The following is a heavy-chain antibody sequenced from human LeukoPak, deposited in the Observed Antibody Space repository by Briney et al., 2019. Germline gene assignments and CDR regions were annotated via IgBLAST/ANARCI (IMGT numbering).Heavy chain of an antibody. Sequence: ASVKVSLKASGGTFSSYAISWVRQAPGQGLEWMGGIIPIFGTANYAQKFQGRVTITTDESTSTAYMELSSLRSEDTAVYYCARDLGCSSTSCYTGGFDYWGQGTLVTVSS. CDR3: ARDLGCSSTSCYTGGFDY. V-gene: IGHV1-69*05. CDR1: GGTFSSYA. D-gene: IGHD2-2*02. CDR2: IIPIFGTA. J-gene: IGHJ4*02.